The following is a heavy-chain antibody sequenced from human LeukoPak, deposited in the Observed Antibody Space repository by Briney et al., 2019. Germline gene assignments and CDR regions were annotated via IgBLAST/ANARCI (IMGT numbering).Heavy chain of an antibody. CDR1: GFTFSSYG. V-gene: IGHV3-33*01. Sequence: GGSLRLSCVASGFTFSSYGMHWVRQAPGKGLEWVAVIWYDGSNKYYADSVKGRFTISKDSSKNTVYLQMNSLRAEDTAAYYCAREEWFDPWGQGTLVTVSS. J-gene: IGHJ5*02. CDR2: IWYDGSNK. CDR3: AREEWFDP.